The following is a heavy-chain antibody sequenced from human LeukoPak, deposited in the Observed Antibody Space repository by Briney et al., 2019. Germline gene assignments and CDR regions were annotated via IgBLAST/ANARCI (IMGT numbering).Heavy chain of an antibody. CDR1: GGSFSGYY. CDR3: ARGRRKGLYDY. D-gene: IGHD3/OR15-3a*01. V-gene: IGHV4-34*01. J-gene: IGHJ4*02. Sequence: TSETLSLTCAVYGGSFSGYYWSWIRQPPGKGLEWIGEINHSGSTNYNPSLKSRVTISVDTSKNQFSLKLSSVTAADTAVYYCARGRRKGLYDYWGQGTLVTVSS. CDR2: INHSGST.